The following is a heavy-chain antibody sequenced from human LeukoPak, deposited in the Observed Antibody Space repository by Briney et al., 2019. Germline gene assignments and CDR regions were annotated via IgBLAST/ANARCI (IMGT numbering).Heavy chain of an antibody. CDR3: ATLITGTMGFDY. V-gene: IGHV4-34*01. Sequence: SETLSLTCAVYGASLNNYNWAWIRQSPVKGLEWIGEVDHVARTRYNRSLKSRLTISIDTSKNQFSLKLSSVTAADTAVYYCATLITGTMGFDYWGQGTLVTVSS. J-gene: IGHJ4*02. D-gene: IGHD1-7*01. CDR1: GASLNNYN. CDR2: VDHVART.